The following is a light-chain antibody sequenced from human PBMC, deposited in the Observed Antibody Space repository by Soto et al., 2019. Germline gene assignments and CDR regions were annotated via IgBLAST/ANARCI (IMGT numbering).Light chain of an antibody. J-gene: IGKJ4*02. CDR2: DAS. Sequence: EIVLTQSPGTLSLSPGERATLSCRASQSVSSSYLAWYQQKPGQAPRLLIYDASSRATGIPDRFSGSGSGTDVTLSISRLEPEDFAVCYCQQYGSSPLTFGGGTKVEIK. V-gene: IGKV3-20*01. CDR3: QQYGSSPLT. CDR1: QSVSSSY.